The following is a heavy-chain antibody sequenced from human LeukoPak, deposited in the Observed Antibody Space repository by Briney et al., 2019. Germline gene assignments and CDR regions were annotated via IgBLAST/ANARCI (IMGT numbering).Heavy chain of an antibody. V-gene: IGHV5-51*01. CDR1: GYSFINYW. CDR3: ARRSHFDRPDF. CDR2: IYPGDSDT. D-gene: IGHD3-22*01. Sequence: GESLKISCKGAGYSFINYWIGWVRQMPGKGLGGRGIIYPGDSDTRYSPVFQGQVTISGDKSISTAYLQCSSLNASDSAMYYCARRSHFDRPDFWGQGTLVTVSS. J-gene: IGHJ4*02.